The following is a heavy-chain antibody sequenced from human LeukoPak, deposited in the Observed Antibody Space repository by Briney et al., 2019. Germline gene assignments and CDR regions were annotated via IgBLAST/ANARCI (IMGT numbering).Heavy chain of an antibody. CDR2: IYSSGST. J-gene: IGHJ3*02. V-gene: IGHV4-59*01. D-gene: IGHD2-15*01. CDR1: GGSISTSY. CDR3: ARGPQYCSDGSCYSYAFDI. Sequence: SETLSLTCTLSGGSISTSYWSWIRQPPGKGLEWMGYIYSSGSTNYNPSLKSRVTISVDTSKNQFSLKLSSVTAADTAVYYCARGPQYCSDGSCYSYAFDIWGQGTMVTVSS.